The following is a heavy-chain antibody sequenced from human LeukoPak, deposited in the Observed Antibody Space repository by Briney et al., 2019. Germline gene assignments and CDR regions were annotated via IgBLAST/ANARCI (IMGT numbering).Heavy chain of an antibody. D-gene: IGHD6-13*01. CDR1: GFTFDDYG. J-gene: IGHJ5*02. V-gene: IGHV3-20*04. CDR2: INWNGGST. Sequence: GGSLRLSCAASGFTFDDYGMSWVRQAPGKGLEWVSGINWNGGSTGYADSVKGRFTISRDNAKNSLYLQMNSLRAEDTAVYYCARAAGGQQLVLSNWFDPWGQGTLVTVSS. CDR3: ARAAGGQQLVLSNWFDP.